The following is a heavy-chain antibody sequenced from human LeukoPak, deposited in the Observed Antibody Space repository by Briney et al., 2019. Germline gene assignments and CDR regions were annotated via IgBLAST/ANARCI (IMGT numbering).Heavy chain of an antibody. Sequence: GGSLRLSCAASGFTFSSYEMNWVRKAPGKGLEWVSYISSSGSTMYYADSVKGRFTISRDNAKNSLYLQMNSLRAEDTAVYYCAELGITMIGGVWGKGTTVTISS. CDR1: GFTFSSYE. V-gene: IGHV3-48*03. J-gene: IGHJ6*04. D-gene: IGHD3-10*02. CDR3: AELGITMIGGV. CDR2: ISSSGSTM.